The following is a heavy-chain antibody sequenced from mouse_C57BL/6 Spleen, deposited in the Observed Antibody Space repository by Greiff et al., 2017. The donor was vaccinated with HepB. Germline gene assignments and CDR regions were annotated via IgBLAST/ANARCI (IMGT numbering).Heavy chain of an antibody. D-gene: IGHD3-2*02. CDR1: GYTFTSYW. CDR3: ARETAQATGDY. V-gene: IGHV1-64*01. Sequence: QVQLQQPGAELVKPGASVKLSCKASGYTFTSYWMHWVKQRPGQGLEWIGMIHPNSGSTNYNEKFKSKATLTVDKSSSTDYMQLSSLTSEDSAVYYCARETAQATGDYWGQGTTLTVSS. CDR2: IHPNSGST. J-gene: IGHJ2*01.